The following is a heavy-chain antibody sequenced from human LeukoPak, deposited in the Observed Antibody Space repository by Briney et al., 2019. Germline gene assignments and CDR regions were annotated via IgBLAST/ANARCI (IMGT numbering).Heavy chain of an antibody. CDR3: ASGLGFCSGSDCTNLVKDYYYGMNV. D-gene: IGHD2-15*01. Sequence: ASVKVSCKASGYTFTSYGISWVRQAPGQGLEWMGWISAYNGNTNYAQKLQGRVTMTTDKSTSTAYMELSSLRSEDTAVYYCASGLGFCSGSDCTNLVKDYYYGMNVWGQGTTVTVSS. J-gene: IGHJ6*02. V-gene: IGHV1-18*01. CDR2: ISAYNGNT. CDR1: GYTFTSYG.